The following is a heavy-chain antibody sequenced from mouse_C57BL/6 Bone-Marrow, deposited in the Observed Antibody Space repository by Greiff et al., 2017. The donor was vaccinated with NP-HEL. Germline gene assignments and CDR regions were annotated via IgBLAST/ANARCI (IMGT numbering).Heavy chain of an antibody. Sequence: QVHVKQPGAELVKPGASVKLSCKASGYTFTSYWMHWVKQRPGQGLEWIGMIHPNSGSTNYNEKFKSKATLTVDKSSSTAYMQLSSLTSEDSAVYYCGGGLKEAWFAYWGQGTLVTVSA. D-gene: IGHD1-3*01. V-gene: IGHV1-64*01. CDR2: IHPNSGST. CDR1: GYTFTSYW. J-gene: IGHJ3*01. CDR3: GGGLKEAWFAY.